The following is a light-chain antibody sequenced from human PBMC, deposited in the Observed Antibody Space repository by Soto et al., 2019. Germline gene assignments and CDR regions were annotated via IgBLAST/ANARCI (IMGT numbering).Light chain of an antibody. CDR3: AAWDDSLNVVV. Sequence: QPVLTQPPSASGTPGQRVTISCSGSSSNIGSNTVNWYQQLPGTAPKLLIYSNNQRPSGVPDRFSGSKSGTSASLAISGLQSEDEAEYYCAAWDDSLNVVVFGGGTKLTVL. V-gene: IGLV1-44*01. CDR1: SSNIGSNT. CDR2: SNN. J-gene: IGLJ2*01.